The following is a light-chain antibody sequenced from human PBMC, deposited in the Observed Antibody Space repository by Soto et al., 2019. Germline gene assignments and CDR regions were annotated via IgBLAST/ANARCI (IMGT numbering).Light chain of an antibody. CDR1: SSDVGGYNY. J-gene: IGLJ1*01. V-gene: IGLV2-11*01. CDR2: DVS. CDR3: CPYSGSYTSG. Sequence: QSVLTQPRSVSGSPGQSVTISCTGTSSDVGGYNYVSWYQQHPGKAPKLMIYDVSKRPSGVPDRFSGSKSGNTASLTISGLQSEYEAGYYRCPYSGSYTSGFRTGPKVTVL.